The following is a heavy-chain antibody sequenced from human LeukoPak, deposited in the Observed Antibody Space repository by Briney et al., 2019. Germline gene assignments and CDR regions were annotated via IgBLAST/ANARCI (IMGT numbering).Heavy chain of an antibody. D-gene: IGHD4-11*01. J-gene: IGHJ6*03. Sequence: PSETLSPTCAVYGGSFSGYYWSWIRQPPGKGLEWIGEINHSGSTNYNPSLKSRVTISVDTPKTQFSLKLSSVTAADTAVYYCARGRSDSNYAGRKGRSGPNYYYMDVWGKGTTVTVSS. V-gene: IGHV4-34*01. CDR2: INHSGST. CDR1: GGSFSGYY. CDR3: ARGRSDSNYAGRKGRSGPNYYYMDV.